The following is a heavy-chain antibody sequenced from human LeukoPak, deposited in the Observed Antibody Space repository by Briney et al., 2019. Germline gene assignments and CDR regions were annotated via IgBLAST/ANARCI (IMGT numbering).Heavy chain of an antibody. J-gene: IGHJ4*02. V-gene: IGHV3-11*01. Sequence: GGSLRLSCAASGFTFSDYYMNWIRQTPGKGLEWVSYISSSGNTIYYAESVEGQFTISRDNAKNSLHLQMNSLRADDTAIYYCARELEVTATGYPAYWGQGTQVTVSS. D-gene: IGHD2-21*02. CDR3: ARELEVTATGYPAY. CDR1: GFTFSDYY. CDR2: ISSSGNTI.